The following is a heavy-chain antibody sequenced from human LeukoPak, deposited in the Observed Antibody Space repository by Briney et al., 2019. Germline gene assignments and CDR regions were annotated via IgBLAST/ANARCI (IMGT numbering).Heavy chain of an antibody. CDR1: GYTFTSYG. V-gene: IGHV1-18*01. Sequence: GASVKVSCKASGYTFTSYGISWVRQAPGQGLEWMGWISAYNGNTNYAQKLQGRVTMTTDTSTSTAYMELRSLRSDDTAVYYCARVPYYYDSSGPMGNRIDYWGQGTLVTVSS. J-gene: IGHJ4*02. D-gene: IGHD3-22*01. CDR2: ISAYNGNT. CDR3: ARVPYYYDSSGPMGNRIDY.